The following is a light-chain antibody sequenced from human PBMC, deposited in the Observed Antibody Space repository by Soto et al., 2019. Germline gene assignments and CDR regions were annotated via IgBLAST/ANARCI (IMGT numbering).Light chain of an antibody. V-gene: IGLV1-40*01. CDR1: SSNFGAGYD. J-gene: IGLJ1*01. Sequence: QSVLTQPPSVSGAPGQRVTISCTGSSSNFGAGYDVHWYQHTPGTAPKLLIYGNNNRPSGVPDRFSGSKSGNTASLTVSGLQAEDEADYYCSSYAGSNNYVFGTGTQLTVL. CDR3: SSYAGSNNYV. CDR2: GNN.